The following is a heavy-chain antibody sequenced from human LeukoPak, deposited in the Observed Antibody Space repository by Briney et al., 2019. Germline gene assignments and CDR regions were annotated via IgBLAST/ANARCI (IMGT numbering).Heavy chain of an antibody. J-gene: IGHJ4*02. Sequence: GESLRISCKGSGYTFTNYWIGWVRQMPGKGLEFMGIIYPGDSDTRYSPSFQGQVTISADKSISTAYLQWSSLKASDTAMYYCARHHDYYGSGLYYFDYWGQGTLVTVSS. D-gene: IGHD3-10*01. CDR1: GYTFTNYW. CDR3: ARHHDYYGSGLYYFDY. CDR2: IYPGDSDT. V-gene: IGHV5-51*01.